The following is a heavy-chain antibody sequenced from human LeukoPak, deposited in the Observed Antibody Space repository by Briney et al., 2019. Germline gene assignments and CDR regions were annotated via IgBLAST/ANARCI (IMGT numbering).Heavy chain of an antibody. CDR2: ISSSGSTI. V-gene: IGHV3-11*01. J-gene: IGHJ6*02. Sequence: PGGSLRLSCAASGFTFSDYYMSWIRQAPGKGLEWVSYISSSGSTIYYADSVKGRFTISRDNAKNSLYLQMNSLRAEDTAVYYCARDTRITVAGYYYYGMDVWGQGTTVTVSS. D-gene: IGHD6-19*01. CDR3: ARDTRITVAGYYYYGMDV. CDR1: GFTFSDYY.